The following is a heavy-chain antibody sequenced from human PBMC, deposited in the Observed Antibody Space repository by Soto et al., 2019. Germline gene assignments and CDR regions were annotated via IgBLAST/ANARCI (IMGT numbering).Heavy chain of an antibody. CDR2: ISTSGSTV. CDR3: ARVTDYFDTIGYSREYFQH. Sequence: GGSLRLSCAASRFTFSTYEMNWVRQAPGKGLEWVSYISTSGSTVYYADSVKGRFTISRDNTRNSLYLQMNSLRDEDTALYYCARVTDYFDTIGYSREYFQHWGQGTPVTVSS. CDR1: RFTFSTYE. J-gene: IGHJ1*01. V-gene: IGHV3-48*03. D-gene: IGHD3-22*01.